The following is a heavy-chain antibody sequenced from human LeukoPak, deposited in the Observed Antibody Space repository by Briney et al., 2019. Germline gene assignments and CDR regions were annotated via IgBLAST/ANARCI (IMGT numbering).Heavy chain of an antibody. V-gene: IGHV4-30-2*01. CDR3: ARFTRAVVVRRMDV. CDR2: IYHSGST. Sequence: PSETLSLTCTVSGGSISSGGYYWSWIRQPPGKGLEWIGYIYHSGSTYYNPSLKSRVTISVDRSKNQFSLKLSSVTAADTAVYYCARFTRAVVVRRMDVWGQGTTVTVSS. J-gene: IGHJ6*01. CDR1: GGSISSGGYY. D-gene: IGHD2-2*01.